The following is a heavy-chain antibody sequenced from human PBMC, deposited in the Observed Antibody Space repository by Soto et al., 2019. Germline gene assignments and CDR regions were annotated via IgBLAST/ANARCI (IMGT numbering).Heavy chain of an antibody. D-gene: IGHD2-15*01. CDR2: ISSTSSYI. J-gene: IGHJ3*02. V-gene: IGHV3-21*01. CDR1: GFTFNTYT. CDR3: ARDSSLFCTGGTCYLPDAFDI. Sequence: GGSLRLSCAASGFTFNTYTMNWVRQAPGKGLEWVSSISSTSSYIYYADSVKGRFTISRDNAGNSLYLQMSSLRAEDTAVYYCARDSSLFCTGGTCYLPDAFDIPGQGTMVTV.